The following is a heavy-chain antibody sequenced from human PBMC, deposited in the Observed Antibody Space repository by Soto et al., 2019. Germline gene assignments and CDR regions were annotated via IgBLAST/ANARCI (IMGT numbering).Heavy chain of an antibody. CDR1: GYTFTSYA. Sequence: QVQLVQSGAEVNKPGASVKVSCLDSGYTFTSYAMHWGRQAPGQRLEWMGWIKDGNGNTKYSQRFQDSDTITRDTSASTAYMELSSLRSEDTAVSYCARRAVTAAIDWYFDLWGRGTLVTVSS. CDR2: IKDGNGNT. V-gene: IGHV1-3*01. CDR3: ARRAVTAAIDWYFDL. J-gene: IGHJ2*01. D-gene: IGHD2-2*01.